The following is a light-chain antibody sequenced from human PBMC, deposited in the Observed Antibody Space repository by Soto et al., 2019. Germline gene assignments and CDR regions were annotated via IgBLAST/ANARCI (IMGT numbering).Light chain of an antibody. Sequence: QSALTQPPSASGTPGQRVTISCSGSTSNIGSNYVYWYQQLPGTAPRLLFYRNNQRPSGVPDRFSASKSGTSASLAISGLRSEDEADYYCAAWDDSLSGAVFGGGTQLTVL. CDR1: TSNIGSNY. J-gene: IGLJ7*01. CDR2: RNN. V-gene: IGLV1-47*01. CDR3: AAWDDSLSGAV.